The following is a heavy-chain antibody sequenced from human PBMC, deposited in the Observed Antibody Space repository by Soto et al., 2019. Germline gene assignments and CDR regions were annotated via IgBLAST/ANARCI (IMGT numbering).Heavy chain of an antibody. J-gene: IGHJ4*02. CDR3: ARGYYDSSGYRDLDY. D-gene: IGHD3-22*01. V-gene: IGHV3-48*02. Sequence: GGSLRLSCAASGFTFSSYSMNWVRQAPGKGLEWVSYISSSSSTIYYADSVKGRFTISRDNAKNSLYLQMNSLRDEDTAVYYCARGYYDSSGYRDLDYWGQGTLVTVSS. CDR2: ISSSSSTI. CDR1: GFTFSSYS.